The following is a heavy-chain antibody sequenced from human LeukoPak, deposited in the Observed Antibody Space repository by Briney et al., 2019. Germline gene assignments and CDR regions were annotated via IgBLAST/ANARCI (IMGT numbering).Heavy chain of an antibody. Sequence: GGSLRLSCAASGFAFSSYAMHWVRQAPGKGLEWVAVISYDGSNKYYADSVKGRFTISRDNSKNTLYLQMNSLRAEDTAVYYCARGWELLRYIDYWGQGTLVTVSS. V-gene: IGHV3-30*04. J-gene: IGHJ4*02. CDR3: ARGWELLRYIDY. CDR1: GFAFSSYA. D-gene: IGHD1-26*01. CDR2: ISYDGSNK.